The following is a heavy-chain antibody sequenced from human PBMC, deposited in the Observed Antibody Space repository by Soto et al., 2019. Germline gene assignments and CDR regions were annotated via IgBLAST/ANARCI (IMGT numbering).Heavy chain of an antibody. CDR3: ARYRSSGGAYSRRGFDP. J-gene: IGHJ5*02. CDR2: IYHSGVT. D-gene: IGHD5-18*01. CDR1: GGSVTSSNY. Sequence: QVQLQESGPGLVKPSGTLSLTCAVSGGSVTSSNYWSWVRQPPGKGLEWIGEIYHSGVTHYNPSHNSRVTMSRDKTNTHSSLNLAFVKIPDTTVNYSARYRSSGGAYSRRGFDPWGQGTMVTVSS. V-gene: IGHV4-4*02.